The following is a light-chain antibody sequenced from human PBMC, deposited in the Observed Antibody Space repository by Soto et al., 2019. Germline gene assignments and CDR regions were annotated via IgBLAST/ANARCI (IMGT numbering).Light chain of an antibody. CDR1: SGYSTYA. Sequence: QPVLTQSPSASASLGASVKLTCTLSSGYSTYAIAWHQQQSEKGPRFLMKINYDGTHSKGDGFFDRFSGSSSGAERHLTISRLQAEDEADYFCQSLGTGNQVFGGGTKLTVL. CDR2: INYDGTH. J-gene: IGLJ3*02. CDR3: QSLGTGNQV. V-gene: IGLV4-69*01.